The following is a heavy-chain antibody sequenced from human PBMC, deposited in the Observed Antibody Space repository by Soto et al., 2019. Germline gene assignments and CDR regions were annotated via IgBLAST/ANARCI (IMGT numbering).Heavy chain of an antibody. CDR2: IIPIFGTA. J-gene: IGHJ4*02. Sequence: SVKVSCKASGGTFSSYAISWVRQAPGQGLEWMGGIIPIFGTANYAQKFQGRVTITADESTSTAYMELSSLRSEDTAVYYCARDTDLTLVTTLDYWGQGTPVTVSS. V-gene: IGHV1-69*13. CDR3: ARDTDLTLVTTLDY. CDR1: GGTFSSYA. D-gene: IGHD4-17*01.